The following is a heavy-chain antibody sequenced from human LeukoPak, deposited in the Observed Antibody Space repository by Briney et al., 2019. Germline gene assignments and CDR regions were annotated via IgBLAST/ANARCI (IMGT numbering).Heavy chain of an antibody. V-gene: IGHV4-4*09. CDR1: GGSFNSFF. D-gene: IGHD3-10*01. CDR3: ARRGTWFDP. CDR2: IYTSGNT. Sequence: PSETLSLTCTVSGGSFNSFFWSWVRQPPGKGLEWIGYIYTSGNTYYSPSLKSRVTMSLDTSKNQLSLRLISVTAADTAVYYCARRGTWFDPWGQGTLVTVSS. J-gene: IGHJ5*02.